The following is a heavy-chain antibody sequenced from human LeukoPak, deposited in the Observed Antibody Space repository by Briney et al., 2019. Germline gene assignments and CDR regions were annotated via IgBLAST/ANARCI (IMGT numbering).Heavy chain of an antibody. J-gene: IGHJ5*02. CDR3: ARDTNDILTGYYNWFDP. CDR2: ISAYNGNT. Sequence: GASVKVSCKASGYTFTSYGISWVRQAPGQGLEWMGWISAYNGNTNYAQKLQGRVTMTTDTSTSTAYMELRSLRSDDTAVYYCARDTNDILTGYYNWFDPWGQGTLVTVSS. V-gene: IGHV1-18*01. CDR1: GYTFTSYG. D-gene: IGHD3-9*01.